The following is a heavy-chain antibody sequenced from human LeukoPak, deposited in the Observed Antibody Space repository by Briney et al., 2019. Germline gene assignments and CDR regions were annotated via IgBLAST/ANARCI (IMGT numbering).Heavy chain of an antibody. J-gene: IGHJ4*02. D-gene: IGHD3-10*01. CDR1: GYTFTSYG. Sequence: ASVTVSCKASGYTFTSYGISWVRQAPGQGLEWMGWISAYNGNTNYAQKLQGRVTMTTDTYTNTAYMELRRLRADGAAVYYCARGSGGYYFDYWGQGTLVTVSS. V-gene: IGHV1-18*01. CDR2: ISAYNGNT. CDR3: ARGSGGYYFDY.